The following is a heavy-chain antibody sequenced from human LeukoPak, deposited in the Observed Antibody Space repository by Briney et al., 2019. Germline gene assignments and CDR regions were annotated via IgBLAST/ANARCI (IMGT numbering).Heavy chain of an antibody. CDR1: GGTFSSYA. CDR3: ASDSSGYYSPDYYYYGMDV. Sequence: GASVTVSCTASGGTFSSYAISWVRQAPGQGLEWMGGIIPIFGTANYAQKFQGRVTITADESTSTAYMELSSLRSEDTAVYYCASDSSGYYSPDYYYYGMDVWGQGTTVTVSS. V-gene: IGHV1-69*13. D-gene: IGHD3-22*01. CDR2: IIPIFGTA. J-gene: IGHJ6*02.